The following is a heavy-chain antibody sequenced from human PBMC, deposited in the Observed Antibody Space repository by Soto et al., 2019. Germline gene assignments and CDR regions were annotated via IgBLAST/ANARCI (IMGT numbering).Heavy chain of an antibody. CDR2: IWYDGSNK. D-gene: IGHD5-18*01. CDR1: GFTFSSYG. J-gene: IGHJ4*02. Sequence: GGSLRLSCAASGFTFSSYGMHWVRQAPGKGLEWVAVIWYDGSNKYYADSVKGRFTISRDNSKNTLYLQMNSLRAEDTAVYYCARDPDTAMGTFDYWGQGTLVTVYS. CDR3: ARDPDTAMGTFDY. V-gene: IGHV3-33*01.